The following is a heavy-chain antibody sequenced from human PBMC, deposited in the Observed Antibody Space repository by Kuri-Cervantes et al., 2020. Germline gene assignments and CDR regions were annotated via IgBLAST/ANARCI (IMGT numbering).Heavy chain of an antibody. CDR1: GYTFTSYG. V-gene: IGHV1-18*01. CDR3: ARVPGPQLRGLSFLYYFDY. Sequence: ASVKVSCKASGYTFTSYGIRWVRQAPGQGLEWMGWINADNSNTNYAQKIQGRVTITTDTSTSTAYKELRSLRSDDTAVYYCARVPGPQLRGLSFLYYFDYWGQGTLVTVSS. CDR2: INADNSNT. J-gene: IGHJ4*02. D-gene: IGHD2-2*01.